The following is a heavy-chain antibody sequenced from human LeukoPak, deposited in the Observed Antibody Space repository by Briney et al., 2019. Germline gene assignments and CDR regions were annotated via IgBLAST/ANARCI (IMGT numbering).Heavy chain of an antibody. CDR1: GFTFSGYA. CDR2: ITSNGGST. D-gene: IGHD6-19*01. V-gene: IGHV3-64D*09. J-gene: IGHJ4*02. CDR3: VKSASAGWYTFDY. Sequence: PGGSLRLSCSASGFTFSGYAMHWVRQAPGKGLEFVSAITSNGGSTYYADSVKGRFTISRDNSKNTLSLQMNSLRAEDTAVYYCVKSASAGWYTFDYWGQGTLVTVSS.